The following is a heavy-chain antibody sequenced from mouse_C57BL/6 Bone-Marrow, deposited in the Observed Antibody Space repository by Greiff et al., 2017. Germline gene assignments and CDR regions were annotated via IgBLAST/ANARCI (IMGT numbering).Heavy chain of an antibody. Sequence: EVQLQQSGAELVRPGASVKLSCTASGFNIKDDYMHWVKQRPEQGLEWIGWIDPENGDPEYASKFQGKATITADTSSNTAYLQLSSLTSEDTAVYYCTGTVVGAMDYWGQGTSVTVSS. CDR2: IDPENGDP. V-gene: IGHV14-4*01. J-gene: IGHJ4*01. CDR1: GFNIKDDY. CDR3: TGTVVGAMDY. D-gene: IGHD1-1*01.